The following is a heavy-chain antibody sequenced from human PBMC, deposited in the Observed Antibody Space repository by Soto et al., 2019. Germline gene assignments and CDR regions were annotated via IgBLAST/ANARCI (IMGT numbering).Heavy chain of an antibody. D-gene: IGHD2-2*01. CDR3: ATWTTSPVVVPAAQGWWFDP. CDR2: FDPEDGET. J-gene: IGHJ5*02. CDR1: GDTLTELS. V-gene: IGHV1-24*01. Sequence: ASVKVSCKVSGDTLTELSMHWVRQAPGKGLEWMGGFDPEDGETIYAQKFQGRVTMTEDTSTDTAYMELSSLRSEDTAVYYCATWTTSPVVVPAAQGWWFDPWGQGTLVTVSS.